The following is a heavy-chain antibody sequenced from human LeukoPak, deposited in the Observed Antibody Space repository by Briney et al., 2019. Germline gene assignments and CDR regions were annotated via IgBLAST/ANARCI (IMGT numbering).Heavy chain of an antibody. D-gene: IGHD6-13*01. CDR3: AKFVSSIDAFDI. J-gene: IGHJ3*02. V-gene: IGHV3-30*18. Sequence: GRSLRLSCAASGFTFSSYGMHWVRQAPGKGLGWVAVTSYDGSNKYYADSVKGRFTISRDNSKNTLYLQMNSLRAEDTAVYYCAKFVSSIDAFDIWGQGTMVTVSS. CDR1: GFTFSSYG. CDR2: TSYDGSNK.